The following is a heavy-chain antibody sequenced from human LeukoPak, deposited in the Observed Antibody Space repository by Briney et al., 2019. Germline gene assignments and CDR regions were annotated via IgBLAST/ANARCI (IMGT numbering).Heavy chain of an antibody. CDR2: IYPGDSKT. D-gene: IGHD3-16*01. CDR1: GYSFAKYW. V-gene: IGHV5-51*01. Sequence: KYGESLQISCQGSGYSFAKYWIAWVRQMPGKGLEWMVVIYPGDSKTNYSPSFKGQVLILADKSIKTPYLQWRSLEASDTAMYYCAGSESSCFWGGATDAFDIWGQGTMVTVSS. J-gene: IGHJ3*02. CDR3: AGSESSCFWGGATDAFDI.